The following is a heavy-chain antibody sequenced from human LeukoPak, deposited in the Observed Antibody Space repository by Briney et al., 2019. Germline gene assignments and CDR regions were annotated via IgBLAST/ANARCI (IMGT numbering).Heavy chain of an antibody. Sequence: GGSLRLSCAASGFTFSSYSMSWVRQAPGEGLEWVSAISPSGDSTSYPDSVKGRFTISRDNSKNTVYLQMNSLTAEDTAIYYCARRLPVAARTDFFDYWGQGTLVTVSS. CDR2: ISPSGDST. D-gene: IGHD2-15*01. CDR3: ARRLPVAARTDFFDY. J-gene: IGHJ4*02. V-gene: IGHV3-23*01. CDR1: GFTFSSYS.